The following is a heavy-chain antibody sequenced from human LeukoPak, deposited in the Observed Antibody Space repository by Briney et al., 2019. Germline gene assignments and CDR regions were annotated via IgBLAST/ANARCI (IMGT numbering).Heavy chain of an antibody. D-gene: IGHD3-16*01. CDR1: GFSLSTSGMR. Sequence: SGPALVKPTQTLTLTCTFSGFSLSTSGMRVSWIRQPPGKALEWLARIDLDDDKFYSTSLKTRLTISKDTSKNQVVLTMTAMDPVDSATYYCARMGGGIVAFDIWGQGTMVTVSS. J-gene: IGHJ3*02. CDR3: ARMGGGIVAFDI. V-gene: IGHV2-70*04. CDR2: IDLDDDK.